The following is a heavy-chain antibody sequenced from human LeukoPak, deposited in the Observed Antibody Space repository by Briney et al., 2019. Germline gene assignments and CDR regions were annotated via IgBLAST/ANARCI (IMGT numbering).Heavy chain of an antibody. V-gene: IGHV4-59*08. J-gene: IGHJ4*02. CDR2: IYNTGST. Sequence: SETLSLTCTVSGGSISSYYWNWIRQPPGKGLEWIGYIYNTGSTNNNPSLKSRVTISVDTSRNQFSLKLSSVTAADTAVYYCARSSYYDSSGYLWFDYWGQGTLVTVSS. CDR3: ARSSYYDSSGYLWFDY. CDR1: GGSISSYY. D-gene: IGHD3-22*01.